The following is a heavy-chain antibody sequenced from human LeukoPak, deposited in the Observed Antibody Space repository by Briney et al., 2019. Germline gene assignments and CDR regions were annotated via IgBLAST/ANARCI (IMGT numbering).Heavy chain of an antibody. CDR3: ARVGDGYDSYFDY. V-gene: IGHV3-30-3*01. J-gene: IGHJ4*02. D-gene: IGHD5-12*01. CDR1: GFTFSSYA. Sequence: GGSLRLSCAASGFTFSSYAMHWVRQAPGKGLEWVAVISYDGSNKYYADSVKGRFTISRGNSKNTLYLQMNSLRAEDTAVYYCARVGDGYDSYFDYWGQGTLVTVSS. CDR2: ISYDGSNK.